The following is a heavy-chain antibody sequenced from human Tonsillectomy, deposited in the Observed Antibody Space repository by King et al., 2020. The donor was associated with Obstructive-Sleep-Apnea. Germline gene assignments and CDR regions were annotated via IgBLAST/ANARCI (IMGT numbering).Heavy chain of an antibody. CDR3: ARTTVVKSLD. CDR2: ISYDGSNK. D-gene: IGHD4-23*01. J-gene: IGHJ4*02. V-gene: IGHV3-30*04. CDR1: GFTFSSYA. Sequence: VQLVESGGGVVQPGRSLRLSCAASGFTFSSYAMHGVRQSPGKGLEGGAVISYDGSNKYYADSLKGRFTISRDNSKNTLYLQMNSLRAEDTAVYYCARTTVVKSLDWGQGTLVTVSS.